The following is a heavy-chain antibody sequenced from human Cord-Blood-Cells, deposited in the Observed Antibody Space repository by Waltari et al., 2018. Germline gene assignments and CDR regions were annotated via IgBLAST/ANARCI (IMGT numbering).Heavy chain of an antibody. CDR3: ARQAPHDAFDI. Sequence: QLQLQESGPGLVKPSETLSLTCTVSGGSISSSSYYWGWIRQPPGKGLEWIGSIYYSGSTSYNPSLKSRVTISVDTSKNQFSLKLSSVTAADTAVYYCARQAPHDAFDIWGQGTMVTVSS. J-gene: IGHJ3*02. CDR2: IYYSGST. V-gene: IGHV4-39*01. CDR1: GGSISSSSYY.